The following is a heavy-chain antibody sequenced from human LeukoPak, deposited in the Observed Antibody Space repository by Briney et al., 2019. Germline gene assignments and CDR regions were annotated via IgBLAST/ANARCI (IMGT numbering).Heavy chain of an antibody. V-gene: IGHV1-2*02. J-gene: IGHJ4*02. CDR2: INPNSGGT. Sequence: ASVKVSCKASGYTFTSYYMHWVRQAPGQGLEWMGWINPNSGGTNYAQKFQGRVTMTRDTSISTAYMELSRLRSDDTAVYYCARDYYYDSSGYSFDYWGQGTLVTVSS. CDR3: ARDYYYDSSGYSFDY. CDR1: GYTFTSYY. D-gene: IGHD3-22*01.